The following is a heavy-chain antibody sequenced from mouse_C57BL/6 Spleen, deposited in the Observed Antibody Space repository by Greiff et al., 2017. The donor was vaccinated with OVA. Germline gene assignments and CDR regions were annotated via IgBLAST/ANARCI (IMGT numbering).Heavy chain of an antibody. CDR2: INPGSGGT. J-gene: IGHJ4*01. CDR3: AIYYGYDVYAMDC. D-gene: IGHD2-2*01. V-gene: IGHV1-54*01. Sequence: QVQLQQSGAELVRPGTSVKVSCKASGYAFTNYLIEWVKQRPGQGLEWIGVINPGSGGTNYNEKFKGKATLTADKSSSTAYMQLSSLTSEDSAVYFCAIYYGYDVYAMDCWGQGTSVTVSS. CDR1: GYAFTNYL.